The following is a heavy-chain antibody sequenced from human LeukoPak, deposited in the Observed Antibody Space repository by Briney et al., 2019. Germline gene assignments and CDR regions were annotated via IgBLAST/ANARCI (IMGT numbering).Heavy chain of an antibody. Sequence: GGSLRLPCAASGFTFSTYYMTWVRQAPGKGLEWVANINQDGSVKDYGDSVKGRFTVSRDNTQNSLFLQMDSLRVDDTAVYYCASATVQLGSRYYNVFDPWGQGTLVTVSS. CDR2: INQDGSVK. CDR1: GFTFSTYY. J-gene: IGHJ5*02. D-gene: IGHD3-3*01. CDR3: ASATVQLGSRYYNVFDP. V-gene: IGHV3-7*03.